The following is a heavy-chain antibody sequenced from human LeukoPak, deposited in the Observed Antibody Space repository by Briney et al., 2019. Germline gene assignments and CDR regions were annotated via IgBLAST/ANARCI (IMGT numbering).Heavy chain of an antibody. CDR3: AKGGYCSSTSCYGYFDT. CDR2: ISGSGGST. J-gene: IGHJ4*02. Sequence: PGVSLRLSCAASGFTFSSYAMSWVRQAPGKGLEWVSAISGSGGSTYYADSVKGRFTISRDNSENTLYLQMNSLRAEDTAVYYCAKGGYCSSTSCYGYFDTWGQGTPVTVSS. D-gene: IGHD2-2*01. CDR1: GFTFSSYA. V-gene: IGHV3-23*01.